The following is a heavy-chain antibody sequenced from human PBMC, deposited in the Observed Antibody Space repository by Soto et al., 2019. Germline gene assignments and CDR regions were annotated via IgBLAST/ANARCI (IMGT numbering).Heavy chain of an antibody. J-gene: IGHJ4*02. CDR3: ARQYYFGSGSYYKVLDY. Sequence: PSETLSLTCTVSGGSISSSSYYWGWIRQPPGKGLEWIGSIYYSGNTYYNPSLKSRVTISVDTAKNQFSLKLSSVTAADTAVYYCARQYYFGSGSYYKVLDYWGQGTLVTVSS. V-gene: IGHV4-39*01. CDR1: GGSISSSSYY. D-gene: IGHD3-10*01. CDR2: IYYSGNT.